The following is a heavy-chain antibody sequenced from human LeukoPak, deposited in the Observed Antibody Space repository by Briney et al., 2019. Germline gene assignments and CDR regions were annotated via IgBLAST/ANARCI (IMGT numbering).Heavy chain of an antibody. CDR2: ISGSGGST. Sequence: GGSLRLSCAASGFTFSSHAMSWVREAPGKGLEWVSAISGSGGSTYYADSVKGRFTISRDNSKNTLYLQMNSLRVEDTAVFYCAKSPGSGSYHAFDIWGQGTMVIVSS. CDR3: AKSPGSGSYHAFDI. V-gene: IGHV3-23*01. J-gene: IGHJ3*02. CDR1: GFTFSSHA. D-gene: IGHD1-26*01.